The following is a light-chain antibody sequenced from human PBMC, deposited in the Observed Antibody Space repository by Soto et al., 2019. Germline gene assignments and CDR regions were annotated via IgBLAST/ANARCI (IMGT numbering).Light chain of an antibody. Sequence: QSVLTQPPSVSGAPGQRVTISCTGSSSNIGAGYDVHWYQQLPGTAPKLFIYGNSNRPSGVPDRFSGSKSGTSASLAITGLQAEDEADYYCQSYDSSLSGSMVFGGGTQLTVL. J-gene: IGLJ2*01. CDR2: GNS. V-gene: IGLV1-40*01. CDR1: SSNIGAGYD. CDR3: QSYDSSLSGSMV.